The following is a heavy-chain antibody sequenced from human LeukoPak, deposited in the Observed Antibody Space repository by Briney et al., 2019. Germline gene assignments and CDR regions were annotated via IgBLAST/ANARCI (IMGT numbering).Heavy chain of an antibody. J-gene: IGHJ4*02. Sequence: GGSLRLSWAASGFTFGSYAMSWVRQAPGRGLEWVSAISGSGGNTYYADSVKGRFTISRDNSKNTLYLQMNSLRADDTAVYYCARNHHNSGGRCDFWGQGTLVTVSS. V-gene: IGHV3-23*01. CDR3: ARNHHNSGGRCDF. D-gene: IGHD2-15*01. CDR1: GFTFGSYA. CDR2: ISGSGGNT.